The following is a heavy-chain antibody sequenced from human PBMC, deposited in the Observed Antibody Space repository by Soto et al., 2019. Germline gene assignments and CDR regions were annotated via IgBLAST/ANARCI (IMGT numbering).Heavy chain of an antibody. CDR1: GGSIHSYY. Sequence: SETLSLTCTVSGGSIHSYYWNWIRQSPGNKLEWIGYIHHSGSSKYNPSLKSRVTMSVDTSKHQFSLKLTSVTAADTAVYYCAGEPGITGTTDYFDYWGQGTVVTVSS. CDR3: AGEPGITGTTDYFDY. D-gene: IGHD1-7*01. CDR2: IHHSGSS. J-gene: IGHJ4*02. V-gene: IGHV4-59*01.